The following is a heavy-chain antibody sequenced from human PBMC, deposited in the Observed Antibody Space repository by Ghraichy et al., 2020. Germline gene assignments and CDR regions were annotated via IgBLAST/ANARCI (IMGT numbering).Heavy chain of an antibody. V-gene: IGHV3-30-3*01. D-gene: IGHD6-19*01. Sequence: GGSLRLSCAASGFTFSSYAMHWVRQAPGKGLEWVAVISYDGSNKYYADSVKGRFTISRDNSKNTLYLQMNSLRAEDTAVYYCARVRVPLQLWLVPDYWGQGTLVTVSS. CDR3: ARVRVPLQLWLVPDY. J-gene: IGHJ4*02. CDR2: ISYDGSNK. CDR1: GFTFSSYA.